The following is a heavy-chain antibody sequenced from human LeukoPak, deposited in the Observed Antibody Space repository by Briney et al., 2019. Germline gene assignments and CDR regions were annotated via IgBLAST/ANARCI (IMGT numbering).Heavy chain of an antibody. CDR1: GGSISSGDYY. CDR2: IYYSGST. J-gene: IGHJ4*02. Sequence: SQTLSLTCTVSGGSISSGDYYWSWIRQPPGKGLEWIGYIYYSGSTYYNPSLKSRVTISVDTSKNQFSLKLSSVTAADTAVYYCARDSPGEGYGDLGDYYFDYWGQGNLVTVSS. V-gene: IGHV4-30-4*01. D-gene: IGHD4-17*01. CDR3: ARDSPGEGYGDLGDYYFDY.